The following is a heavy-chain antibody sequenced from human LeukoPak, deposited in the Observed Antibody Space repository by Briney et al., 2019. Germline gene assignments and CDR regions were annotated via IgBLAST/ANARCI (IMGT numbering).Heavy chain of an antibody. CDR3: ARGGRAVVAASFDY. D-gene: IGHD2-15*01. J-gene: IGHJ4*02. CDR2: ISSSSSYI. V-gene: IGHV3-21*01. CDR1: GFTFSSYS. Sequence: GGSLRLSCAASGFTFSSYSMSWVRQAPGKGLEWVSSISSSSSYIYYADSVKGRFTISRDNAKNSLYLQMNSLRAEDTAVYYCARGGRAVVAASFDYWGQGTLVTVSS.